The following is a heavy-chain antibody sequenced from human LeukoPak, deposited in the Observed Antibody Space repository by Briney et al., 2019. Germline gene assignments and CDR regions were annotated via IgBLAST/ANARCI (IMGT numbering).Heavy chain of an antibody. CDR2: IDIDGTTT. CDR1: GFPLSSYS. CDR3: ARANDYGAPYFDY. D-gene: IGHD4-17*01. Sequence: GGSLRLSCAASGFPLSSYSMNWVRQAPGKGLVWVSRIDIDGTTTRYADSVKGRFTISRDNAKNTLYLQMNSLRDEDTAVYYCARANDYGAPYFDYWGQGTLVTVAS. J-gene: IGHJ4*02. V-gene: IGHV3-74*01.